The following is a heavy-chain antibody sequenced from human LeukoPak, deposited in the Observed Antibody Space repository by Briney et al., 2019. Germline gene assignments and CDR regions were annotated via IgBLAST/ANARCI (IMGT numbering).Heavy chain of an antibody. CDR3: ARELVDYDFWSGYYPKYYFDY. D-gene: IGHD3-3*01. CDR1: TDSTNTYY. Sequence: SETLSLTCSVSTDSTNTYYWSWIRQSPGKGLEWIGEINHSGSTNYNPSLKSRVTISVDTSKNQFSLKLSSVTAADTAVYYCARELVDYDFWSGYYPKYYFDYWGQGTLVTISS. J-gene: IGHJ4*02. CDR2: INHSGST. V-gene: IGHV4-34*01.